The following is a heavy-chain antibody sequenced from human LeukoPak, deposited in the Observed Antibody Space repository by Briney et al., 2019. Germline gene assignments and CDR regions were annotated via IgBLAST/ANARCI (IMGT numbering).Heavy chain of an antibody. D-gene: IGHD3-16*01. Sequence: ASVKVSCKPSVYTFIGYYMHWVRQAPGQGLEWMECINPNSGTTNYAQKFQGRVTMTRNTSITTAYMERSGLRSDDSAVYDCAGLRLIDYRGQGTLVTVSS. J-gene: IGHJ4*02. CDR3: AGLRLIDY. CDR2: INPNSGTT. CDR1: VYTFIGYY. V-gene: IGHV1-2*02.